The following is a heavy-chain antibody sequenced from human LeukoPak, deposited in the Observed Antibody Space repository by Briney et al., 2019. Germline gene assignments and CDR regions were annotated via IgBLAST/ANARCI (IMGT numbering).Heavy chain of an antibody. CDR3: ARAPPASGWRVDY. CDR2: IGTVGDT. V-gene: IGHV3-13*04. D-gene: IGHD6-19*01. Sequence: GRSLRLSCAASGFTFSNYDMIWVRQVTGKGLEWVSSIGTVGDTHYLDSVKGRFTISRENGRNSFYLQMNDLRAGDTALYYCARAPPASGWRVDYWGQGTLVTVAS. J-gene: IGHJ4*02. CDR1: GFTFSNYD.